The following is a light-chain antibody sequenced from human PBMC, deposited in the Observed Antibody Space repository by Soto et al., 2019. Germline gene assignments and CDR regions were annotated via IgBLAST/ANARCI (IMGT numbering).Light chain of an antibody. V-gene: IGKV1-5*03. CDR3: QQYNSYSGT. CDR1: QSISSW. CDR2: KAS. J-gene: IGKJ2*02. Sequence: DIQMTQSPSTLSASVGDRVTITCRASQSISSWLAWYQQKPGKAPKLLIYKASSLESGAPSRFSGSGSGTEFTLTIRSLQTDDFANYYCQQYNSYSGTFGQGTKVDIK.